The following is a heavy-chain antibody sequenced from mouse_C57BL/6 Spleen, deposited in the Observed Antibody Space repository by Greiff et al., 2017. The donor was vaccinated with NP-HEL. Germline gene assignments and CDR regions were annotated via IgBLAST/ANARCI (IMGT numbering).Heavy chain of an antibody. CDR3: ARERLYAMDY. Sequence: EVHLVESGPGLVKPSQSLSLTCSVTGYSITSGYYWNWIRQFPGNKLEWMGYISYDGSNNYNPSLKNRISITRDTSKNQFFLKLNSVTTEDTATYYCARERLYAMDYWGQGTSVTVSS. CDR2: ISYDGSN. J-gene: IGHJ4*01. V-gene: IGHV3-6*01. CDR1: GYSITSGYY.